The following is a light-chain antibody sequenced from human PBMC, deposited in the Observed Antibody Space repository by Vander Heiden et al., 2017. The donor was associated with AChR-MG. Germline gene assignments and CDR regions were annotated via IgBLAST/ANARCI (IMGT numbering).Light chain of an antibody. CDR2: WAS. Sequence: DIVMTQSPDSLAVSLGERATLNCKSSQSLLFTSNNKNHLAWYQQKPGQPPRLLIYWASARESGVPDRFSATGSGTDFTLTINSLQAEDVAVYYCQQYSSTPWTFGQGTRVEIK. CDR3: QQYSSTPWT. V-gene: IGKV4-1*01. J-gene: IGKJ1*01. CDR1: QSLLFTSNNKNH.